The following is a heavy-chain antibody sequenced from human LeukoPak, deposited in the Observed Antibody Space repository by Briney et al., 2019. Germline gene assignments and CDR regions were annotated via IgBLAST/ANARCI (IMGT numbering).Heavy chain of an antibody. Sequence: GGSLRLSCVASGFTFSGFAMSWVRRTPGKGLEWVSGISGSGDNTLYADSVKGRFTISRDNSKNTLYLEMNSLRAEDTAIYYCAKMKGCPIAKYDMADWGKGT. V-gene: IGHV3-23*01. J-gene: IGHJ6*01. CDR3: AKMKGCPIAKYDMAD. D-gene: IGHD4/OR15-4a*01. CDR1: GFTFSGFA. CDR2: ISGSGDNT.